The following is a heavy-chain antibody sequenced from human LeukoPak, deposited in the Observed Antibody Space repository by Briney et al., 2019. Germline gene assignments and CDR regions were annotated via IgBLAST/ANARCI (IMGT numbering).Heavy chain of an antibody. D-gene: IGHD2-8*01. CDR1: VGSISSGGYY. V-gene: IGHV4-31*03. Sequence: SETLSLTCTVSVGSISSGGYYWSWIRQHPGKGLEWIGYIYYSGSTYYNPSLKSRVTISVDTSKNQFSLKLSSVTAADTAVYYCARGFAGGVVTVLRYAFDIWGQGTMVTVSS. CDR2: IYYSGST. CDR3: ARGFAGGVVTVLRYAFDI. J-gene: IGHJ3*02.